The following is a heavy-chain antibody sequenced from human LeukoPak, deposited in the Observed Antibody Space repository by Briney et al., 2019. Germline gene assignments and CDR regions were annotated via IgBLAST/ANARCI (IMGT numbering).Heavy chain of an antibody. CDR1: GGTFSSYA. D-gene: IGHD6-6*01. J-gene: IGHJ5*02. Sequence: GASVKVSCKASGGTFSSYAISWVRQAPGQGLEWMGGIIPIFGTANYAQEFQGRVTITADESTSTAYMELSSLRSEDTAVYYCASTYSSSANWFDPWGQGTLVTVSS. V-gene: IGHV1-69*13. CDR3: ASTYSSSANWFDP. CDR2: IIPIFGTA.